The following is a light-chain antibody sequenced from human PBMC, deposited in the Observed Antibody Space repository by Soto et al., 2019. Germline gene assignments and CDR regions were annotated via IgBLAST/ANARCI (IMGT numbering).Light chain of an antibody. V-gene: IGKV3-20*01. CDR2: GAS. CDR1: QSVSSSY. Sequence: EIVLTQSPGTLSLSPGEGATLSCRASQSVSSSYIAWYQQRPGQTPSLLIYGASTRATGIPDRFSGSGSGTEFTLTISSLQSEDFAVYYCQQYHNWPITFGQGTRLEIK. CDR3: QQYHNWPIT. J-gene: IGKJ5*01.